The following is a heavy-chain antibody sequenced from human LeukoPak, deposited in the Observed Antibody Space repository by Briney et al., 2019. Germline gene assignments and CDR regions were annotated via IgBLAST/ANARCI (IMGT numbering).Heavy chain of an antibody. J-gene: IGHJ4*02. Sequence: SETLSLTCTVSGGSISNGDHYWSWIRQPPGKGLEWIGYIYYSGSTYYNPSLKSRVTISVDTSKNQFSLKLSSVTAADTAVYYCARWSIAVAGVGYWGQGTLVTVSS. CDR2: IYYSGST. CDR3: ARWSIAVAGVGY. CDR1: GGSISNGDHY. D-gene: IGHD6-19*01. V-gene: IGHV4-30-4*08.